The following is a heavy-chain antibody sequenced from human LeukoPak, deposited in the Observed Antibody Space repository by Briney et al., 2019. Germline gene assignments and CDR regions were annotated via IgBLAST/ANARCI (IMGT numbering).Heavy chain of an antibody. CDR3: ARDRNASGPYYFDS. D-gene: IGHD6-19*01. V-gene: IGHV3-30-3*01. CDR2: LFYDGSIK. Sequence: GGSLRLSCAASGFTFSSYAMHWVRQAPGKGLEWVAVLFYDGSIKYYADSVKGRFTISRDNSKNTLYLQMNSLRAEDTAIYYCARDRNASGPYYFDSWGQGTLVTVSS. CDR1: GFTFSSYA. J-gene: IGHJ4*02.